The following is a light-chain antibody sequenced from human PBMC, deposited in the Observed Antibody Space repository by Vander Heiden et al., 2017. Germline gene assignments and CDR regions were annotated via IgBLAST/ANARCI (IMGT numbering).Light chain of an antibody. J-gene: IGKJ2*01. CDR3: QQYNSYSRYT. CDR1: QSISSW. CDR2: KAS. Sequence: IQMTQSPPTLSASVGDRVTITCRASQSISSWLAWYQQKPGKAPKLLMYKASSLESGVPSRFSGSGFGTEFTLTISSLQPDDFATYYCQQYNSYSRYTFGQGTKLEIK. V-gene: IGKV1-5*03.